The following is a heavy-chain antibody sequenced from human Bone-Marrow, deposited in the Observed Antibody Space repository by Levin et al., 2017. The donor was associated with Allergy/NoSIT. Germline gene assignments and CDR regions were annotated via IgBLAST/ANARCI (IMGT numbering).Heavy chain of an antibody. J-gene: IGHJ4*02. V-gene: IGHV3-74*01. Sequence: ASVKVSCAASGSTFSTYWMEWVRQVPGKGLEWVSYIRNDGITTTYADSVKGRFTISRDNAKNTLYLQMNSVRDEDTAVYYCARRSGWAFDLWGQGTLVTVSS. CDR2: IRNDGITT. CDR1: GSTFSTYW. D-gene: IGHD6-19*01. CDR3: ARRSGWAFDL.